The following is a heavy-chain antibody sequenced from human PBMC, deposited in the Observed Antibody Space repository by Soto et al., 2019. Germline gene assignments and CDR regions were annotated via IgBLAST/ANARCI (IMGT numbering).Heavy chain of an antibody. CDR3: ATDLYCSGGSCYPAEYFQH. CDR1: GYTLTELS. D-gene: IGHD2-15*01. CDR2: FDPEDGET. Sequence: ASVKVSCKVSGYTLTELSMHWVRQAPGKGLEWMGGFDPEDGETIYAQKFQGRVTMTEDTSTDTAYMELSSLRSEDTAVYYCATDLYCSGGSCYPAEYFQHWGQGTLVTVSS. V-gene: IGHV1-24*01. J-gene: IGHJ1*01.